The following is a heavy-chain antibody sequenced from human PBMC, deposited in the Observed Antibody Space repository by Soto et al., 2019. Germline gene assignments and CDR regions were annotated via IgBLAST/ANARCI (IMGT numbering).Heavy chain of an antibody. CDR2: IFYNGNT. V-gene: IGHV4-39*01. D-gene: IGHD3-9*01. J-gene: IGHJ6*02. CDR3: ARHRYGYGLDV. Sequence: QLQLQEPGPGLLKPSETLSLTCTVSGASITNSDYYWGWIRQPPGQGLEWIGSIFYNGNTYYSPSLKSRLTISRDTSKSQFSLYLSSVTAADTALYFCARHRYGYGLDVWGQGTTVTVSS. CDR1: GASITNSDYY.